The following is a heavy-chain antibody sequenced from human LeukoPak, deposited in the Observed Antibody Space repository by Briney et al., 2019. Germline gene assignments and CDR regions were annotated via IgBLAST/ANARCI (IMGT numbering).Heavy chain of an antibody. J-gene: IGHJ6*03. V-gene: IGHV4-38-2*02. Sequence: SETLSLTCTVSGYSISSGYYWGWIRQPPGKGLEWIGSIYHSGSTYYNPSLKSRVTISVDTSKNQFSLKLSSVTAADTAVYYCVRVELRVFYYYYYMGVWGKGTTVTVSS. D-gene: IGHD1-7*01. CDR3: VRVELRVFYYYYYMGV. CDR1: GYSISSGYY. CDR2: IYHSGST.